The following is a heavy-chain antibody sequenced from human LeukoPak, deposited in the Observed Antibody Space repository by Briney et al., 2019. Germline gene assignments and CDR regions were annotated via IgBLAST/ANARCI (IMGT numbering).Heavy chain of an antibody. V-gene: IGHV1-46*01. D-gene: IGHD3-3*01. Sequence: ASVKVSCKASGYTLTNYYIHWVRQAPGQGLEWMGISNPNGGSTSYAQQFQGRVTMTRDTFTSTVYMELTSLRSEDTALYYCARLTRSGTAFDIWGQGTMVTVSS. CDR3: ARLTRSGTAFDI. CDR2: SNPNGGST. J-gene: IGHJ3*02. CDR1: GYTLTNYY.